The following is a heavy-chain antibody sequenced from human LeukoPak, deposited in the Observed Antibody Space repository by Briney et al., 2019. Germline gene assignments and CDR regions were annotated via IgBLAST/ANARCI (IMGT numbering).Heavy chain of an antibody. CDR3: AKDSSDYYFDY. CDR2: IWYDEITK. J-gene: IGHJ4*02. CDR1: GFTFRSYG. Sequence: SGGSLRLSCVASGFTFRSYGIHWVRQAPGKGLEWLAFIWYDEITKDCADSVKGRFTISRDNSKNTLYVQMNSLRADDTAVYYCAKDSSDYYFDYWGQGTLVTVSS. V-gene: IGHV3-30*02. D-gene: IGHD3-22*01.